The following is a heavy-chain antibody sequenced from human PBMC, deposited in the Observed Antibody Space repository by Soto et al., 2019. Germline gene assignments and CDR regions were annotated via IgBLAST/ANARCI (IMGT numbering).Heavy chain of an antibody. D-gene: IGHD6-6*01. J-gene: IGHJ4*02. CDR2: ISAHNGNT. V-gene: IGHV1-18*01. CDR1: GYAFTTYG. CDR3: ARGRDGDY. Sequence: QVHLVQSGAEVKKPGASVKVSCKGSGYAFTTYGITWVRQAPGQGLEWMGWISAHNGNTNYAQQLQGRVTVTRDTSTSTAYMELRSRRSDGTAVYDCARGRDGDYWGQGALVTVSS.